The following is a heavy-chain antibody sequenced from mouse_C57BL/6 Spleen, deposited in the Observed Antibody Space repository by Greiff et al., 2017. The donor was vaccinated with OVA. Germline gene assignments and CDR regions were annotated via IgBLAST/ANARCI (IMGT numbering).Heavy chain of an antibody. V-gene: IGHV1-15*01. CDR2: IDPETGGT. CDR3: TRGVLHYFDY. Sequence: LVESGAELVRPGASVTLSCKASGYTFTDYEMHWVKQTPVHGLEWIGAIDPETGGTAYNQKFKGKAILTADKSSSTAYMELRSLTSEDSAVYYCTRGVLHYFDYWGQGTTLTVSS. D-gene: IGHD1-1*01. CDR1: GYTFTDYE. J-gene: IGHJ2*01.